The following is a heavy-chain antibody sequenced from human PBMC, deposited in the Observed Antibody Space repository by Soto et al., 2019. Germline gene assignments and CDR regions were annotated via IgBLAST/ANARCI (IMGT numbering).Heavy chain of an antibody. CDR3: ARVERGTATTVVDAFDI. D-gene: IGHD1-1*01. CDR2: MSHRGGT. V-gene: IGHV4-34*01. J-gene: IGHJ3*02. CDR1: GGFVSSGSYY. Sequence: QVQLQQWGAGLLKPSETLSLTCAVYGGFVSSGSYYWSWIRQPPGKALEWIGEMSHRGGTHFNPPLKSRVTISVDTYKNQFSLKMSSVTAADTALYYCARVERGTATTVVDAFDIWGPGTMVTVSS.